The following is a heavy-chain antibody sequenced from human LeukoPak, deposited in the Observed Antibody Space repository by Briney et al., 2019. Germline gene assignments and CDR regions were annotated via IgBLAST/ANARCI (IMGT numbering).Heavy chain of an antibody. CDR2: IHPNSGGT. Sequence: ASVEVSCKASGYAFTAYYMHWVRQAPGQGLEWMGWIHPNSGGTNYAQNFQGRVTMTGDTSISTAYMELRRLRYDDTAVYYCAKEVAGTLLSWGQGTLVTVSS. V-gene: IGHV1-2*02. CDR1: GYAFTAYY. D-gene: IGHD6-19*01. CDR3: AKEVAGTLLS. J-gene: IGHJ4*02.